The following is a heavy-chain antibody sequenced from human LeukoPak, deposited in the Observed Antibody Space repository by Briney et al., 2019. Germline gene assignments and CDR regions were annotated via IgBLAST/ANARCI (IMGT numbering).Heavy chain of an antibody. V-gene: IGHV3-64*01. Sequence: GGSLRLSCAASGFTFSSYDMYWVRQAPGKGLEYVSVISNNGDRTYYANSVKNRFTISRDNSKNTLYLQTVSLRAEDTAVCYCERSGDILLGSPYDNRGTWGQGTLVTVSS. CDR1: GFTFSSYD. J-gene: IGHJ5*02. D-gene: IGHD3-22*01. CDR2: ISNNGDRT. CDR3: ERSGDILLGSPYDNRGT.